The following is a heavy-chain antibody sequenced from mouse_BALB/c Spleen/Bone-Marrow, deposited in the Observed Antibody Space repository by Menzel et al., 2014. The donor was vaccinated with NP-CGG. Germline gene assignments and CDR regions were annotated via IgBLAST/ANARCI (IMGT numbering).Heavy chain of an antibody. D-gene: IGHD4-1*01. CDR3: ARGGNWDDFDV. V-gene: IGHV5-17*02. CDR2: ISSGSTAI. Sequence: EVKLLESGGGLVQPGGSRKLSCAASGFTFSTFGMHWVRQAPEKGLEWVAYISSGSTAIFYADTLKGRFTISRDNPENTLFLQMTSLRSEDTAMYYCARGGNWDDFDVWGAGTTVTVSS. CDR1: GFTFSTFG. J-gene: IGHJ1*01.